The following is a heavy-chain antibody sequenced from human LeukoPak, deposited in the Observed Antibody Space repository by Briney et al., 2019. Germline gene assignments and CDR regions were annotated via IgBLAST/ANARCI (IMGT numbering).Heavy chain of an antibody. CDR2: ISTSNNYI. Sequence: GGSLRLSCVVSGFTFSAYPMNWVRQSPGKGLEWVSSISTSNNYIYYADSVKGRFTISRDNAKNSLYLQMNSLRAEDTAVYYCAKDTETYYYDSSGYYIWGQGTLVTVSS. J-gene: IGHJ4*02. CDR3: AKDTETYYYDSSGYYI. V-gene: IGHV3-21*01. CDR1: GFTFSAYP. D-gene: IGHD3-22*01.